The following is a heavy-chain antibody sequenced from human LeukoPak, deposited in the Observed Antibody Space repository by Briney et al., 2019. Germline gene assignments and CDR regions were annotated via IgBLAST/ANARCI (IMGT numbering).Heavy chain of an antibody. CDR3: ARLPGDIDGD. Sequence: SQTLSLTCTVSGGSISSSSYYWGWIRQPPGKGLEWIGSIYYSGSTYYNPSLKSRVTISVDTSKNQFCLELSSVTAADTAVYYCARLPGDIDGDWGQGTLVTVSS. V-gene: IGHV4-39*01. D-gene: IGHD3-10*01. CDR1: GGSISSSSYY. CDR2: IYYSGST. J-gene: IGHJ4*02.